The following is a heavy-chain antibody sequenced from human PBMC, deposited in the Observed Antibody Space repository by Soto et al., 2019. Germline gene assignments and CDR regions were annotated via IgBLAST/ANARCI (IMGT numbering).Heavy chain of an antibody. D-gene: IGHD3-22*01. CDR1: GFTFSNYW. CDR2: IKQDGSEK. V-gene: IGHV3-7*05. CDR3: ARAEVWLHYDSGGNVYYCGMDV. Sequence: GGSLRLSCAASGFTFSNYWMSWVRQAPGKGLEWVANIKQDGSEKFYVDSVKGRFTVSRDNAKNSLHLQMNSLRAEDTAVYYCARAEVWLHYDSGGNVYYCGMDVWGQGTTVTVSS. J-gene: IGHJ6*02.